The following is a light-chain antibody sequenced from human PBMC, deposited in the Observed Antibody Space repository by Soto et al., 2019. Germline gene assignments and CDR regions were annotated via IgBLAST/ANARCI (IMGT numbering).Light chain of an antibody. CDR3: QQYKNYTST. Sequence: DIQMTQSPATLSASVGDRATITCRASQRVDRRLAWYQQKPGQAPNLLLSDSSTLESGVPSRFSGSVSVTEFTLTITSMQPEDFAAYDCQQYKNYTSTFGQGTRVESK. V-gene: IGKV1-5*01. CDR2: DSS. CDR1: QRVDRR. J-gene: IGKJ2*01.